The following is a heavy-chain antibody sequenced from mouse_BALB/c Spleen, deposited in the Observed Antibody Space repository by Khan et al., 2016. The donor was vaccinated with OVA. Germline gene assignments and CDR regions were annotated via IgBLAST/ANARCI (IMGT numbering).Heavy chain of an antibody. Sequence: QVQLQQSGAELAKPGASVKMSCKASGYTFSNYWIHWVKQRPGQGLEWIGYINPSSGHTYYNQTFNDKATLTTDKSTSTAYMQLSSLNSEDSAVYYCARDRRDYWGQGTTLTVSS. J-gene: IGHJ2*01. V-gene: IGHV1-7*01. CDR2: INPSSGHT. CDR3: ARDRRDY. CDR1: GYTFSNYW.